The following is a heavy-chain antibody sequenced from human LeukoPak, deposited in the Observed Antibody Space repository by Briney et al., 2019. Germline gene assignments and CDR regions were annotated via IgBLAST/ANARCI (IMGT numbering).Heavy chain of an antibody. CDR1: GFTFSSYA. J-gene: IGHJ6*04. D-gene: IGHD3-10*02. Sequence: PGGSLRLSCAASGFTFSSYAMSWVRQAPGKGLEWVSVISDNGGSTYYADSVKGRFTISRDNSKNTLYLQMNSLRVEDTAVYYCAELGITMIGGVWGKGTTVTISS. CDR2: ISDNGGST. CDR3: AELGITMIGGV. V-gene: IGHV3-23*01.